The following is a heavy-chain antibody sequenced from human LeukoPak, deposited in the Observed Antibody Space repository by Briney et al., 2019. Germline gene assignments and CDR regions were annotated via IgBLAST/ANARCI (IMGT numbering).Heavy chain of an antibody. Sequence: SETLSLTCAVYGGSFSGYYWSWIRQPPGKGLEWIGEINHSGSTNYNPSLKSRVTISVDMSKNQFSLKLGSVTAADTAVYYCARVSYSSGWYGYFDYWGQGTLVTVSS. J-gene: IGHJ4*02. D-gene: IGHD6-19*01. CDR1: GGSFSGYY. V-gene: IGHV4-34*01. CDR2: INHSGST. CDR3: ARVSYSSGWYGYFDY.